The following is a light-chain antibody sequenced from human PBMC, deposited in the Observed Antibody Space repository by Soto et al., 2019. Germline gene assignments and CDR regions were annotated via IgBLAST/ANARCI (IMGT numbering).Light chain of an antibody. CDR1: QDIAGY. Sequence: DIQVTQSPCSVSASAVDRVTITCLASQDIAGYLAWYQHKPGRTPELLIHGASRLQSGVPARFSGSGSGTDFTLSINSLQPEDFATYYCQQAYSFPINCGQGTRLEIK. CDR3: QQAYSFPIN. J-gene: IGKJ5*01. CDR2: GAS. V-gene: IGKV1D-12*01.